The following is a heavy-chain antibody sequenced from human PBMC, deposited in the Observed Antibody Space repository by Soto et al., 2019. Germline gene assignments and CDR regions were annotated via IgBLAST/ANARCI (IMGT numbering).Heavy chain of an antibody. Sequence: GGSLRLSCAASGLTVSTYSMNWVRQAPGKGLEWVSSISSSSSYIYYADSVKGRFTISRDNAKNSLYLQMNSLRAEDTAVYYCARYDSSGYYWPYYYYGMDVWGQGTTVTVSS. D-gene: IGHD3-22*01. CDR2: ISSSSSYI. V-gene: IGHV3-21*01. CDR1: GLTVSTYS. CDR3: ARYDSSGYYWPYYYYGMDV. J-gene: IGHJ6*02.